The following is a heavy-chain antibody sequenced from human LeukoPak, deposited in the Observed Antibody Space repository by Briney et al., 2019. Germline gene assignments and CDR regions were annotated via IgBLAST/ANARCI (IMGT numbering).Heavy chain of an antibody. D-gene: IGHD4-11*01. J-gene: IGHJ6*02. CDR3: ARDNYPGAFRYYYGMDV. CDR2: IWYDGSNK. CDR1: GFTFSSYG. Sequence: PGGSLRLSCAASGFTFSSYGMHWVRQAPGKGLEWVAVIWYDGSNKYYADSVKGRFTISRDNSKNTLYLQMNSLRAEDTAVYYCARDNYPGAFRYYYGMDVWGQGTTVTVSS. V-gene: IGHV3-33*01.